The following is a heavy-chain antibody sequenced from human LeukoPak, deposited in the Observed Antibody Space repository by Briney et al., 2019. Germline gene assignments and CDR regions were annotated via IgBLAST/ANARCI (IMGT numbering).Heavy chain of an antibody. J-gene: IGHJ4*02. D-gene: IGHD3-22*01. CDR1: GFTVSSNS. Sequence: GGSLRLSCTVSGFTVSSNSMSWVRQPPGKGLEWVSYISSSASTIYYADSVKGRFTISKDNAENSLYLQMNSLRAEDTAVYYCARERYYYDSDYYYVKYFDYWGQGTLVTVSS. CDR3: ARERYYYDSDYYYVKYFDY. CDR2: ISSSASTI. V-gene: IGHV3-11*01.